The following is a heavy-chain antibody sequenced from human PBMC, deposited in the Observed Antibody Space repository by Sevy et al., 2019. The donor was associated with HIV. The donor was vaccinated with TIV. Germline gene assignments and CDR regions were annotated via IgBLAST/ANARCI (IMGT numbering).Heavy chain of an antibody. J-gene: IGHJ4*02. CDR3: ASTRGYYDSSGYHFDY. CDR1: GYTLTELS. D-gene: IGHD3-22*01. Sequence: ASVKVSCKVSGYTLTELSIHWVRQAPGKGLEWLVTFDPEDGKTIYAQNFQGRVTMTEDTSTDTTYMELSSLRSEDTAVYYCASTRGYYDSSGYHFDYWGQGTLVTVSS. CDR2: FDPEDGKT. V-gene: IGHV1-24*01.